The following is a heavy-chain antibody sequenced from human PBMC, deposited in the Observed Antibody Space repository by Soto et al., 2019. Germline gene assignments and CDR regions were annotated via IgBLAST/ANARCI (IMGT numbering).Heavy chain of an antibody. V-gene: IGHV3-23*01. D-gene: IGHD3-10*01. CDR2: ISDSGGST. CDR3: AKGTYYYGSAPYYFDY. J-gene: IGHJ4*02. Sequence: PGGSLRLSCAASGFTFSSYAMSWVRQAPGKGLEWVSGISDSGGSTYYADSVKGRFTISRDNSKNTLYLQMNSLRAEDTAVYYRAKGTYYYGSAPYYFDYWGQGTLVTVSS. CDR1: GFTFSSYA.